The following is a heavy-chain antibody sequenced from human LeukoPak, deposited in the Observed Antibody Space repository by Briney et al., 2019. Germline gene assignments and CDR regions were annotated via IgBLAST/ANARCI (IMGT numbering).Heavy chain of an antibody. V-gene: IGHV3-7*01. D-gene: IGHD5-18*01. CDR2: INQDGSEK. CDR1: GFMFSGFW. Sequence: PGGSLRLSCAASGFMFSGFWMSWVRQAPGKGLEWVANINQDGSEKYHVDSVKGRFTISRDNAKNSLYLQMNSLRVEDTAVYYCAKDMGYTFGHAFDYWGQGTLVTVSS. CDR3: AKDMGYTFGHAFDY. J-gene: IGHJ4*02.